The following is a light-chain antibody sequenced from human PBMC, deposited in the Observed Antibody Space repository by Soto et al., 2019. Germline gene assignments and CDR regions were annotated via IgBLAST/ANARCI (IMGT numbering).Light chain of an antibody. CDR1: QSVSSH. J-gene: IGKJ1*01. V-gene: IGKV3-15*01. CDR3: QQDDSSRT. CDR2: DAS. Sequence: SQSPATLSVSTGEGATVSCRASQSVSSHLAWYQHKPGQAPRLLFYDASTRATGIADRFSGSGSGTECTLTSSSVQSEYFVDYYRQQDDSSRTFAQRTKV.